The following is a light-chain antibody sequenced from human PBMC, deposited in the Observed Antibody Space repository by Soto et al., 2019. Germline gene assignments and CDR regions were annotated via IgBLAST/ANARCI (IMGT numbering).Light chain of an antibody. CDR3: QQYRSSSRT. Sequence: EIVLKQSPGTLSLSPGERATLSCRASQSVSSSYLAWYQQTPGQAPRLLIYGASSRATGIPDRFSGSGSGTDFTLTISRLEPEDFAVYYCQQYRSSSRTFGQGTKLEIK. CDR1: QSVSSSY. CDR2: GAS. J-gene: IGKJ2*01. V-gene: IGKV3-20*01.